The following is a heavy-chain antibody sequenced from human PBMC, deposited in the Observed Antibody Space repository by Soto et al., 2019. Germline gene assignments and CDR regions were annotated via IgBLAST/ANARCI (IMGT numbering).Heavy chain of an antibody. CDR2: IYHGGSTT. CDR1: GGSISSYY. CDR3: ATEGAAATTYGWFDP. Sequence: SETLSLTCSVSGGSISSYYWTWIRQPPGKGLEWIGYIYHGGSTTNYNPSLKRRVTISVVTSRNQFSLKLTYVTAEDTAVYYCATEGAAATTYGWFDPWGQGTMVTVSS. V-gene: IGHV4-59*01. J-gene: IGHJ5*02. D-gene: IGHD4-17*01.